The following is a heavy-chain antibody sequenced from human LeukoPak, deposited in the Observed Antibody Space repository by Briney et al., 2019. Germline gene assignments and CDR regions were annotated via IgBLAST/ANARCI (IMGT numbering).Heavy chain of an antibody. CDR3: ARWASIQATYFFDY. D-gene: IGHD2-21*01. J-gene: IGHJ4*02. CDR2: IWYDGSYK. Sequence: GGSLRLSCAASGFTFNSYGMHCVRQAPGKGLEWVAVIWYDGSYKYYADSVKGRFTISKDNSKNTLELQMSSLRADDTAVYYCARWASIQATYFFDYRGQGTLVTVSS. V-gene: IGHV3-33*01. CDR1: GFTFNSYG.